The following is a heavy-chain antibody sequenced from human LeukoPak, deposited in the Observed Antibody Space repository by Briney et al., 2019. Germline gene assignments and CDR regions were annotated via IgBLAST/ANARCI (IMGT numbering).Heavy chain of an antibody. CDR3: ARSYYDVWSGYNHPYYFDY. D-gene: IGHD3-3*01. V-gene: IGHV4-59*01. J-gene: IGHJ4*02. CDR1: GDSFSSYH. CDR2: VYYSGST. Sequence: SETLSLTCTVSGDSFSSYHWTWIRQPPGKGLEWIGYVYYSGSTNYNPSLKSRVSISVDTSKNQFSLKLSSVTAADTAVYYCARSYYDVWSGYNHPYYFDYWGQGTLVTVSS.